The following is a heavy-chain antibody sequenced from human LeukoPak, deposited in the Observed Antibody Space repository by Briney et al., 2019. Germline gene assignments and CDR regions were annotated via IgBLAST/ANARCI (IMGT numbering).Heavy chain of an antibody. Sequence: ASVKVSCKASGYTFTGYYMHWVRQAPGQGLEWMGWINAGNGNTKYSQKFQGRVTITRDTSASTAYMELSSLRSEDTAVYYCARDAHAYYDYVWGSYRYPYYFDYWGQGTLVTVSS. J-gene: IGHJ4*02. D-gene: IGHD3-16*02. CDR1: GYTFTGYY. CDR2: INAGNGNT. V-gene: IGHV1-3*01. CDR3: ARDAHAYYDYVWGSYRYPYYFDY.